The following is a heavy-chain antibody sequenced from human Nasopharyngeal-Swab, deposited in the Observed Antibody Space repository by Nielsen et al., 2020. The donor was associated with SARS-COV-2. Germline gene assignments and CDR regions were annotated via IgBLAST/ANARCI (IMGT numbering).Heavy chain of an antibody. Sequence: GGSLRLSCAASGFTFSSYAMHWVRQAPGKGLEWVAVISYDGSNKYYADSVKGRFTISRDNSKNTLYLQMNSLRAEDTAVYYCARDLAPVYYGSGSYYFRFDMDVWGQGTTVTVSS. V-gene: IGHV3-30-3*01. CDR1: GFTFSSYA. D-gene: IGHD3-10*01. CDR2: ISYDGSNK. CDR3: ARDLAPVYYGSGSYYFRFDMDV. J-gene: IGHJ6*02.